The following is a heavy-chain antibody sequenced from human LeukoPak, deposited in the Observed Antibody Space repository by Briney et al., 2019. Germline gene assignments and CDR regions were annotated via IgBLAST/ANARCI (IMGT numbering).Heavy chain of an antibody. J-gene: IGHJ3*02. CDR1: GYNFANYW. D-gene: IGHD6-13*01. CDR2: IYPAGSET. Sequence: GESLKISCKASGYNFANYWIGWVRQMPGKGLEWMGLIYPAGSETIYSPSFQGQVTISVDWSTSTVYLQWSSLKASDSAMYYCGRIPAAGSLKGSFDIWGQGTMVTVSS. V-gene: IGHV5-51*01. CDR3: GRIPAAGSLKGSFDI.